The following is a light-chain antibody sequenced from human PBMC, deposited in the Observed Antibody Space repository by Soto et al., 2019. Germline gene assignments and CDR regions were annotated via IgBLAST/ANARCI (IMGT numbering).Light chain of an antibody. CDR3: QQYDSSPRT. CDR1: QSVGTNS. J-gene: IGKJ1*01. CDR2: ATS. Sequence: EIVLTQSPGTLSLSPGERATLSCRASQSVGTNSLAWFQQKPGQAPRLRIYATSTRATGIPDRFSGSGSGTDFTLTITKLEPEDFAVYYCQQYDSSPRTFGQGTRVELK. V-gene: IGKV3-20*01.